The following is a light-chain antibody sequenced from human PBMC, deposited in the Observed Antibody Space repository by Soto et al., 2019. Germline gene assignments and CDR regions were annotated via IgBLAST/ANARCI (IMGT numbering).Light chain of an antibody. CDR2: GAS. CDR3: QQTYTTPIT. V-gene: IGKV1-39*01. CDR1: QSISSH. Sequence: DIQMTQSPSSLSASVSDRVTITCRASQSISSHLNWYQQKPGKAPNLLIYGASSLQSGVPSRFSGTGSGTDFTHTISSLQPEDFATYFCQQTYTTPITFGQGTRLEIK. J-gene: IGKJ5*01.